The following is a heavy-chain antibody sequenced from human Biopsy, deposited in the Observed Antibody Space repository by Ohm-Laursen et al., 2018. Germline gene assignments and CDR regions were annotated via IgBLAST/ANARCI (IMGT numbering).Heavy chain of an antibody. CDR1: RFTFSDYF. CDR3: ARSGWNFEFDS. V-gene: IGHV3-11*01. CDR2: ISSSGITA. J-gene: IGHJ4*02. Sequence: SLRLSCAASRFTFSDYFMSWICQAPGKGLEWVSYISSSGITAHYADSVKGRFTISRDNAKNSLYLQMNSLRAEDTAIYYCARSGWNFEFDSWGKGTLVAVSS. D-gene: IGHD6-19*01.